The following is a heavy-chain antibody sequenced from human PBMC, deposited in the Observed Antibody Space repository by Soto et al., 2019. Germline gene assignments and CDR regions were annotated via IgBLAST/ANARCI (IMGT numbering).Heavy chain of an antibody. CDR2: IFYSGTT. V-gene: IGHV4-59*08. CDR1: GGSISSLY. D-gene: IGHD4-17*01. Sequence: SETLSLTCTVSGGSISSLYSNWIRQPPGKGLELIGTIFYSGTTNNNPSLNSRVTLSVDTSKNQFSLKLNSVTAADTAVYYCARYYGDYKNYFDYWGQGTLVTVSS. CDR3: ARYYGDYKNYFDY. J-gene: IGHJ4*02.